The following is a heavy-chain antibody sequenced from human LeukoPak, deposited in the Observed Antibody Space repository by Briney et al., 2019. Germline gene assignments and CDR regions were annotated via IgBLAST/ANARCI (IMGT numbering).Heavy chain of an antibody. CDR1: GYTFTSYG. V-gene: IGHV1-18*01. J-gene: IGHJ4*02. D-gene: IGHD3-3*01. Sequence: GASVKVSCKASGYTFTSYGISWVRQAPGQGLEWMGWISAYNGNTNYAQKLQGRVTMTTDTSTSTAYMELRSLRSGDTAVYYCAREEGTIFGVSSIDYWGQGTLVTVSS. CDR2: ISAYNGNT. CDR3: AREEGTIFGVSSIDY.